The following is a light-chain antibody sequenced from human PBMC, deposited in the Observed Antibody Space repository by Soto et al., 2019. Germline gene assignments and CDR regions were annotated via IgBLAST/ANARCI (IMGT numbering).Light chain of an antibody. V-gene: IGLV2-23*01. CDR1: SSDVVSYNL. CDR3: FSYAGNSLNYV. CDR2: EAS. Sequence: QSALTQPASVSGSPGQSITISCTGPSSDVVSYNLVSWYQQHPGKAPKLMIYEASKRPSGISNRFSGSKSGNAASPTISGLQAEDEADYYCFSYAGNSLNYVFGTGTKLTVL. J-gene: IGLJ1*01.